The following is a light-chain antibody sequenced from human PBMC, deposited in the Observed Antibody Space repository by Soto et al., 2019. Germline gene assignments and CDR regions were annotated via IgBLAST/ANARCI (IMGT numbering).Light chain of an antibody. CDR1: QAISTW. Sequence: DIQMTQSPASVSSSVGDRVTITWRASQAISTWLAWYQQKPGKAPKLLIYAASKLQTGVPSRFSVRGSGTDFTLPISSLQPEAFATYNCQPANSFPRTCGQGPTVEIQ. CDR2: AAS. J-gene: IGKJ1*01. CDR3: QPANSFPRT. V-gene: IGKV1D-12*01.